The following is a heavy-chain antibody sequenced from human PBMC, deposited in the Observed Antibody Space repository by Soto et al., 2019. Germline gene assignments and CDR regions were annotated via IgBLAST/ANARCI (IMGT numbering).Heavy chain of an antibody. V-gene: IGHV1-69*13. D-gene: IGHD5-18*01. Sequence: ASVKVSCKASGGTFSSYAISWVRQAPGQGLEWMGGIIPIFGTANYAQKFQGRVTITADESTSTAYMELSSLRSEDTAVYYCAVGIQLWPILGFDYWGQGTLVTVSS. CDR2: IIPIFGTA. J-gene: IGHJ4*02. CDR1: GGTFSSYA. CDR3: AVGIQLWPILGFDY.